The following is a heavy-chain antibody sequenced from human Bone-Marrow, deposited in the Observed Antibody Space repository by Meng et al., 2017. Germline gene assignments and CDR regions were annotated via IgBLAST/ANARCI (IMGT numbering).Heavy chain of an antibody. CDR3: ARAYSSGWYFDY. Sequence: GESLKISCAGPGFTFASYGMSWVRQAPGKGLEGVSVISNTGGTIYYADSVKGRFTISRDNSKNTLYLQMNSLRAEDTAVYSCARAYSSGWYFDYWGQGTLVTVSS. V-gene: IGHV3-23*01. CDR2: ISNTGGTI. D-gene: IGHD6-19*01. CDR1: GFTFASYG. J-gene: IGHJ4*02.